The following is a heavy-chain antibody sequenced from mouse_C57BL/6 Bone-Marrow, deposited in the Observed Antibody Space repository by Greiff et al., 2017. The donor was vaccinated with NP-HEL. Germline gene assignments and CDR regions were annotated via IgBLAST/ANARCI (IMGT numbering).Heavy chain of an antibody. CDR1: GYAFSSSW. D-gene: IGHD1-1*01. CDR3: ARWGGYGSSYDY. CDR2: IYPGDGDT. J-gene: IGHJ2*01. Sequence: QVQLKQSGPELVKPGASVKISCKASGYAFSSSWMNWVKQRPGKGLEWIGRIYPGDGDTNYNGKFKGKATLTADKSSSTAYMQLSSLTSEDSAVYFCARWGGYGSSYDYWGQGTTLTVSS. V-gene: IGHV1-82*01.